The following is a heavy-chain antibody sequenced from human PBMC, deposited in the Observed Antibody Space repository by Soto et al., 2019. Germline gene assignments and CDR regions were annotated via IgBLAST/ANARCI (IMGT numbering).Heavy chain of an antibody. CDR2: LSGSSLTV. CDR3: AKDTRIAARPIGYFDH. V-gene: IGHV3-23*01. J-gene: IGHJ4*02. CDR1: GFTFGSYG. Sequence: EVQLLESGGGSVQPGGSLRLTCAASGFTFGSYGMSWVRQAPGKGLEWVSSLSGSSLTVYYADSVKGRFTISRDNSDNTLFLEMTSLRAEDTAFYYCAKDTRIAARPIGYFDHWGQGTLVTVSS. D-gene: IGHD6-6*01.